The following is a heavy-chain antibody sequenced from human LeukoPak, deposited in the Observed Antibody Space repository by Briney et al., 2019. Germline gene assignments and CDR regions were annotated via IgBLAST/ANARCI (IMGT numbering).Heavy chain of an antibody. D-gene: IGHD6-6*01. CDR2: IYHSGST. CDR3: ARDYSSSTPRLFDY. Sequence: SETLSLTCTVSGYSISSGYYWGWIRQPPGKGLEWIGSIYHSGSTYYNPSLKSRVTISVDTSKNQFSLKLSSVTAADTAVYYCARDYSSSTPRLFDYWGQGTLVTVSS. V-gene: IGHV4-38-2*02. CDR1: GYSISSGYY. J-gene: IGHJ4*02.